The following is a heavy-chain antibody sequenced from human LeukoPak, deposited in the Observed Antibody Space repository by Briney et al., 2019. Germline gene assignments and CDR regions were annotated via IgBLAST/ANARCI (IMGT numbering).Heavy chain of an antibody. CDR1: GFTFSSHG. CDR3: VKEGVEYSYSYGDY. D-gene: IGHD3-16*01. CDR2: ISGSGGST. Sequence: PGGSLRLSCAASGFTFSSHGMSWVRQAPGKGLEWVSAISGSGGSTYYADSVKGRFTISRDNAENTLYLQMNNLRPDDTAFYFCVKEGVEYSYSYGDYWGQGTLVTVSS. J-gene: IGHJ4*02. V-gene: IGHV3-23*01.